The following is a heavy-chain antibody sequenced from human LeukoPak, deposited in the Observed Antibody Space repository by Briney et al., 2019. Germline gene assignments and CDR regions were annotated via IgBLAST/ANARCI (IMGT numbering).Heavy chain of an antibody. Sequence: SGTLSLTCAVSGVSFSGYHWSWVRQSPGKGLEWIGEINYSGSTTNYTPSLKSRLTISIDTSKNKLSLKLSSLTAPDTAVYYCTRSGLTGMRGYGRSDYYYYGMDVWGQGTAVTVSS. J-gene: IGHJ6*02. CDR2: INYSGSTT. V-gene: IGHV4-34*01. CDR1: GVSFSGYH. D-gene: IGHD1-26*01. CDR3: TRSGLTGMRGYGRSDYYYYGMDV.